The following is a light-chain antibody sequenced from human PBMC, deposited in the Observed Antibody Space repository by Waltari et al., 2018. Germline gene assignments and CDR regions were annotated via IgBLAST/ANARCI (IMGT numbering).Light chain of an antibody. Sequence: SYVLTQPPSVSVAPGQTARVTCGGNNIGSKTVHWYQQRPGQAPVVVVYDDTDRPSGIPERFSGSNSGNTATLTISRVEVGDEADYYCQVWDTNNDQYVFGPGTKVTVL. V-gene: IGLV3-21*02. J-gene: IGLJ1*01. CDR1: NIGSKT. CDR3: QVWDTNNDQYV. CDR2: DDT.